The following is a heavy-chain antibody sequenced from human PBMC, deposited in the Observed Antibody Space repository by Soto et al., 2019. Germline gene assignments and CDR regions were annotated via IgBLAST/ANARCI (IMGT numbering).Heavy chain of an antibody. CDR3: AREEPALYCHGASCSIPRFAY. V-gene: IGHV3-7*01. J-gene: IGHJ4*02. Sequence: EVQLVESGGGLVQPGGSLRLSCAASGFTFNTYRMTWVRQAPGKGLEWVANIKEDGSERFYEDSVKGRFTISRDNAKHAQFLKINSLRVEDTAVYYCAREEPALYCHGASCSIPRFAYWGQGTLVTVSS. CDR1: GFTFNTYR. D-gene: IGHD2-15*01. CDR2: IKEDGSER.